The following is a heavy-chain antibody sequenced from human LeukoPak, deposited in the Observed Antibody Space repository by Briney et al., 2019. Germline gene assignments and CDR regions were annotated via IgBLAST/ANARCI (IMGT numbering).Heavy chain of an antibody. Sequence: SETLSLTCAVYGGSFSGYYWSWIRQPPGKGLEWIGEINHSGSTNYNPSLKSRVTISVDTSKNQFSLKLSSVTAADTAVYYCARSLRRYCSSTSCYPYYYYYMDVWGKGTTVTVS. CDR2: INHSGST. J-gene: IGHJ6*03. V-gene: IGHV4-34*01. CDR1: GGSFSGYY. CDR3: ARSLRRYCSSTSCYPYYYYYMDV. D-gene: IGHD2-2*01.